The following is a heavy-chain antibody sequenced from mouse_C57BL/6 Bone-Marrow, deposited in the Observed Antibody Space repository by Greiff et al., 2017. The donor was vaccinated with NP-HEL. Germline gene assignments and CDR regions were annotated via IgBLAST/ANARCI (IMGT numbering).Heavy chain of an antibody. CDR1: GFTFSSYA. V-gene: IGHV5-9-1*02. CDR2: ISSGGDYI. Sequence: DVQLVESGEGLVKPGGSLKLSCAASGFTFSSYAMSWVRQTPEKRLEWVAYISSGGDYIYYADTVKGRFTISRDNARNTLSLQMSSLKSEDTAMYYCTRGHYYCSGFAYWGQGTLVTVSA. D-gene: IGHD1-1*01. J-gene: IGHJ3*01. CDR3: TRGHYYCSGFAY.